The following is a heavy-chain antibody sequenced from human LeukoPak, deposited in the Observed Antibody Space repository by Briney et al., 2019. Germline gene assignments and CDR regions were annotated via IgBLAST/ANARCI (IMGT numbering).Heavy chain of an antibody. CDR1: GGSFSGYY. J-gene: IGHJ3*02. D-gene: IGHD2/OR15-2a*01. CDR3: ARPRYFYRAFDI. V-gene: IGHV4-34*01. CDR2: INHSGST. Sequence: PSETLSLTCAVYGGSFSGYYWSWIRQPPGKGLEWIGEINHSGSTNYNPSLKSRVTISVDTSKNQFSLKLSSVTAADTAVYYRARPRYFYRAFDIWGQGTMVTVSS.